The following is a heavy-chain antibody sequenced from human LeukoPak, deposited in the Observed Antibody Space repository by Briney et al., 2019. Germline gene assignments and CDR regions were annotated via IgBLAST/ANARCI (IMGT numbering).Heavy chain of an antibody. V-gene: IGHV1-2*02. CDR1: GYTFTGYY. D-gene: IGHD5-18*01. CDR2: INPNSGGT. J-gene: IGHJ6*03. CDR3: ARDHTAMATGYYYCYYMDV. Sequence: ASVKVSCKASGYTFTGYYMHWVRQARGKGLDGMGCINPNSGGTNYAQKFQGRVTMTRDTSISTAYMELSRLRSDDTAVYYCARDHTAMATGYYYCYYMDVWGKGTTVTVSS.